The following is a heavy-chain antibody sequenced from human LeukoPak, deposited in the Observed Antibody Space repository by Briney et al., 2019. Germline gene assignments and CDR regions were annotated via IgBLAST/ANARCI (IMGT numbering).Heavy chain of an antibody. J-gene: IGHJ4*02. CDR1: GFTFSSYE. Sequence: GGSLRLSCAASGFTFSSYEMNWVRQAPGKGLEWVANIKQDGTEKYYVDSVKGRFTISRDNAKNSLYLQMNSLRAEDTAVYYCATNAATGIIDYWGQGILVTVSS. CDR2: IKQDGTEK. D-gene: IGHD6-13*01. V-gene: IGHV3-7*01. CDR3: ATNAATGIIDY.